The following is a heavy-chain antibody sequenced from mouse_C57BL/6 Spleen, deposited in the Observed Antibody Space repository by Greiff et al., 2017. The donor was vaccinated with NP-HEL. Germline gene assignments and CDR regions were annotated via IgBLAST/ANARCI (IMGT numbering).Heavy chain of an antibody. V-gene: IGHV1-50*01. CDR2: IDPSDSYT. CDR1: GYTFTSYW. Sequence: QVQLQQPGAELVKPGASVKLSCKASGYTFTSYWMRWVKQRPGQGLEWIGEIDPSDSYTNYNQKFKGKATLTVDTSSSTAYMQLSSLTSEDSAVYYCASRSNFYWYFDVWGKGTTVTVSS. J-gene: IGHJ1*03. CDR3: ASRSNFYWYFDV. D-gene: IGHD4-1*01.